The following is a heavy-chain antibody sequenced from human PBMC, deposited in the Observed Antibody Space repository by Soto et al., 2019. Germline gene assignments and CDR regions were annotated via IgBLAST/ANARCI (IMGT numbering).Heavy chain of an antibody. CDR3: ANDVRPTTTMTPSGY. J-gene: IGHJ4*02. Sequence: PGGSLRLSCAASGFTFSSYAMSWVRQAPGQGLEWVSAISGSGGSTYYADSVKGRFTISRDNSKNTLYLQMKSLRAEETAVYYCANDVRPTTTMTPSGYLGQGALVTISS. V-gene: IGHV3-23*01. CDR2: ISGSGGST. D-gene: IGHD5-12*01. CDR1: GFTFSSYA.